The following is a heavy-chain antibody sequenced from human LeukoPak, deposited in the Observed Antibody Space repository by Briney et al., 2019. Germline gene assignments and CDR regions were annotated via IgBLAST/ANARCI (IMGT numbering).Heavy chain of an antibody. D-gene: IGHD5-24*01. CDR1: GFTFSSYS. V-gene: IGHV3-21*01. Sequence: GGSLRLPCAASGFTFSSYSMNWVRQAPGKGLEWVSSISSSSSCIYYADSVKGRFTISRDNAKNSLYLQMNSLRAEDTAVYYCARDVGDGYNHQEIDYWGQGTLVTVSS. CDR3: ARDVGDGYNHQEIDY. J-gene: IGHJ4*02. CDR2: ISSSSSCI.